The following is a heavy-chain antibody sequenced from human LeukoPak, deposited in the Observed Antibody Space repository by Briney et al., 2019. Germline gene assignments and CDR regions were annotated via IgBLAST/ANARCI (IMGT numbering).Heavy chain of an antibody. V-gene: IGHV3-30*02. D-gene: IGHD6-19*01. CDR2: IRYDGSNK. J-gene: IGHJ3*02. Sequence: GGSLRLSCAASGFTFSSYGMHWVRQAPGKGLEWVAFIRYDGSNKYYADSVKGRFTISRDNSKNSVYSQMDSLRAEDTALYYCASRRSGWPNDAFDIWGQGTMVTVSS. CDR3: ASRRSGWPNDAFDI. CDR1: GFTFSSYG.